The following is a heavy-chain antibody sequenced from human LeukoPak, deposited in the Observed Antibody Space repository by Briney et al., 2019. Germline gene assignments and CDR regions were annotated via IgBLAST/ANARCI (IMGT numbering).Heavy chain of an antibody. CDR1: GFTFSSYW. D-gene: IGHD1-1*01. J-gene: IGHJ4*02. V-gene: IGHV3-7*01. CDR2: INQDGGAK. CDR3: ARDRYDGSFDY. Sequence: GGSLRLSCAASGFTFSSYWMSWVRQAPGKGLEWVANINQDGGAKYNVDSVKGRFTISRDNARNSLYLQMNSLRAEDTAVYYCARDRYDGSFDYWGQGTLVTVSS.